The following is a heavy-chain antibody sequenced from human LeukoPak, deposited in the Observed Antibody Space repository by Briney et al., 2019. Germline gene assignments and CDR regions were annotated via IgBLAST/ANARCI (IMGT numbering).Heavy chain of an antibody. CDR2: IYYSGST. Sequence: SETLSLTCTVSGGSISSYYWSWIRQHPGKGLEWIGYIYYSGSTYYNPSLKSRVTISVDTSKNQFSLKLSSVTAADTAVYYCARGVRWLQLSYFDYWGQGTLVTVSS. CDR1: GGSISSYY. J-gene: IGHJ4*02. D-gene: IGHD5-24*01. CDR3: ARGVRWLQLSYFDY. V-gene: IGHV4-59*06.